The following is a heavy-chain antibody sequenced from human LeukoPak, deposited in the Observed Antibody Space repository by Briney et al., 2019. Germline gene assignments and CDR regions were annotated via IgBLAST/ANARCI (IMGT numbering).Heavy chain of an antibody. J-gene: IGHJ4*02. D-gene: IGHD3-22*01. Sequence: ASVKVSCKASGFTFTSHDFNWVRQAPGQGLEWMGIINPSGGSTSYAQKFQGRVTMTRDTSTSTVYMELSSLRSEDTAVYYCARGIDSSGYYYLYWGQGTLVTVSS. CDR3: ARGIDSSGYYYLY. V-gene: IGHV1-46*01. CDR1: GFTFTSHD. CDR2: INPSGGST.